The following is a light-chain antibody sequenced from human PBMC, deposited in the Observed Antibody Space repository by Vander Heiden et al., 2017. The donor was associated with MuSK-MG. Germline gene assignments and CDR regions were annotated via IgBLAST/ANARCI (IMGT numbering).Light chain of an antibody. V-gene: IGKV1-27*01. CDR1: QGISND. CDR2: GAS. CDR3: LNDNSPPLT. Sequence: DIQMTQSPSSLSASVGDRVTITCRAGQGISNDLAWYQQKAGKVPKVLIHGASTLQSGVPSRFSDSGSGTDFTLTISSLQPEDVATYYCLNDNSPPLTFGGGTKVEIK. J-gene: IGKJ4*01.